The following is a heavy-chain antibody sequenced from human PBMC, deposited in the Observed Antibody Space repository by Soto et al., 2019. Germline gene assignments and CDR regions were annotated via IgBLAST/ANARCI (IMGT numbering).Heavy chain of an antibody. J-gene: IGHJ4*02. V-gene: IGHV3-30*18. CDR2: ISYDGSDK. CDR3: AKDRTSRGIPELDY. Sequence: GGSLRLSCAASGFTFSSYGMHWVRQAPGRGLEWVAGISYDGSDKYYADSVKGRFTFSRDNSKKTLYLQMNSLRGEDSAVYYCAKDRTSRGIPELDYWGQGTLVTVSS. CDR1: GFTFSSYG. D-gene: IGHD1-26*01.